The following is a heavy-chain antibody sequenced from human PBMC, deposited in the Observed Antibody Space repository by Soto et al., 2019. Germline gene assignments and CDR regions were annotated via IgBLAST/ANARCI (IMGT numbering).Heavy chain of an antibody. D-gene: IGHD1-20*01. CDR1: GFTFSSYA. CDR2: ISYDGSNK. J-gene: IGHJ6*02. Sequence: GGSLRLSCAASGFTFSSYAMHWVRQAPGKGLEWVAVISYDGSNKYYADSVKGRFTISRDNSKNTLYLQMNSLRAEDTAVYYCARDWYNWNKYYYYGMDVWGQGTTVTVSS. V-gene: IGHV3-30-3*01. CDR3: ARDWYNWNKYYYYGMDV.